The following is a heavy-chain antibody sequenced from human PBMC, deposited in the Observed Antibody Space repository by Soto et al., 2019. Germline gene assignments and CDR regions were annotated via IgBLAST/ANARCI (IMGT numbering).Heavy chain of an antibody. CDR2: ISSSGSTI. CDR3: ARNSGYYDSSGYYLPY. D-gene: IGHD3-22*01. CDR1: GFTFSDYY. J-gene: IGHJ4*02. Sequence: SLSLSCAASGFTFSDYYMSWIRQAPWKGLEWVSYISSSGSTIYYADSVKGRFTISRDNAKNSLYLQMNSLRAEDTAVYYCARNSGYYDSSGYYLPYWGQGTLVTVPS. V-gene: IGHV3-11*01.